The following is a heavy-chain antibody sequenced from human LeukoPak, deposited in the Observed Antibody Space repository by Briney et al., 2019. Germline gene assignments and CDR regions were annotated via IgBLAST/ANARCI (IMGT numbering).Heavy chain of an antibody. J-gene: IGHJ6*03. D-gene: IGHD6-13*01. V-gene: IGHV3-30*02. CDR3: ARAWAAAGSMDV. CDR2: IRFDGSNK. Sequence: GGSLRLSCAASGFTFSSYEMNWVRQAPGKGLEWVAFIRFDGSNKYYADSVKGRFTISRDNSKNTLYLQMNSLRAEDTAIYYCARAWAAAGSMDVWGKGTTVTISS. CDR1: GFTFSSYE.